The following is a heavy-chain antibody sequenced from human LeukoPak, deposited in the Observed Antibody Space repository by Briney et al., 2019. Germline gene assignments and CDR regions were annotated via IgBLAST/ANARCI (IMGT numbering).Heavy chain of an antibody. CDR2: IIPIFGTA. CDR3: AREARFGELLYHDY. J-gene: IGHJ4*02. Sequence: SVKVSCKASGGTFSSYAISWVRQAPGQGLEWMGRIIPIFGTANYAQKFQGRVTITTNESTSTAYMELSSLRSEDTAVYYCAREARFGELLYHDYWGQGTLVTVSS. V-gene: IGHV1-69*05. CDR1: GGTFSSYA. D-gene: IGHD3-10*01.